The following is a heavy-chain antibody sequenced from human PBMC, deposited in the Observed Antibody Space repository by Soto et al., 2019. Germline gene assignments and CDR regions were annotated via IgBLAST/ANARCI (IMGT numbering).Heavy chain of an antibody. J-gene: IGHJ4*02. CDR2: IYYSGST. V-gene: IGHV4-39*01. Sequence: QLQLQESGPGLVKPSETLSLTCTVSGGSISSSRSYWGWIRQPPRKGLECIGSIYYSGSTYYSPSLKSRVTISVDTSKNQFSLKLSSVNAADTAVYYCARRGLVGATTFDYWGQGTLVTVSS. D-gene: IGHD1-26*01. CDR1: GGSISSSRSY. CDR3: ARRGLVGATTFDY.